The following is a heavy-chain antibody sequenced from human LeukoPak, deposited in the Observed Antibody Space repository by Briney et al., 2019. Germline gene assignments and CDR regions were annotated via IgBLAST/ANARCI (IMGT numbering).Heavy chain of an antibody. Sequence: GGSLRLSCAASGFIFSSYTMNWVRQAPGKGLEWVSYIGSSSGPIYYADSVKGRFTISRDNAKNSLYLQMNSLRAEDTAVYYCVRDHHRRHYDSQARDTFDIWGQGTMVTVSS. V-gene: IGHV3-48*01. CDR1: GFIFSSYT. D-gene: IGHD3-22*01. CDR2: IGSSSGPI. J-gene: IGHJ3*02. CDR3: VRDHHRRHYDSQARDTFDI.